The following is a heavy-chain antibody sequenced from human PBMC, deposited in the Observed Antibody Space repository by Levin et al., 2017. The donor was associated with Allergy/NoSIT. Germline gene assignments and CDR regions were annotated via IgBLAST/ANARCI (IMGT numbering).Heavy chain of an antibody. J-gene: IGHJ4*02. CDR1: GFTFSKYA. CDR2: ISGSGGGT. V-gene: IGHV3-23*01. CDR3: AIRSGWYRPTGAFDY. Sequence: ETLSLTCAASGFTFSKYAMSWARQAPGKGLEWVSAISGSGGGTYYADSVKGRFTISRDNSKNTLYLQMNSLRAEDTAVYYCAIRSGWYRPTGAFDYWGQGTLVTVSS. D-gene: IGHD6-19*01.